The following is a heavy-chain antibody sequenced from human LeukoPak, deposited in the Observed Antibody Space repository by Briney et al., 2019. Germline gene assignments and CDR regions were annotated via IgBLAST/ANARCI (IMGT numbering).Heavy chain of an antibody. CDR2: IYYSGST. CDR3: ARRLISLRSYYYYYYMDV. V-gene: IGHV4-39*01. D-gene: IGHD3-16*01. CDR1: GGSISSSSYY. Sequence: RTSETLSLTCTVSGGSISSSSYYWGWIRQPPGKGLEWIGSIYYSGSTYYNPSLKSRVTISVDTSKNQFSLKLSSVTAADTAVYYCARRLISLRSYYYYYYMDVWGKGTTVTVSS. J-gene: IGHJ6*03.